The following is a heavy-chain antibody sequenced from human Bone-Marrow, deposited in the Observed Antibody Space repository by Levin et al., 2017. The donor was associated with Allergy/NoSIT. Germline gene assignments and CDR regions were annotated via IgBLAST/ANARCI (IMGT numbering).Heavy chain of an antibody. Sequence: GESLKISCKASGYTFTSYDISWVRQAPGQGLEWMGWISGYNGNTNYAQRLQGRITVTTDTSTSTAYMEMRSLRSDDTAVYYCARGGYQYGYERWGQGTLVTVSS. V-gene: IGHV1-18*01. J-gene: IGHJ4*02. CDR2: ISGYNGNT. CDR1: GYTFTSYD. D-gene: IGHD5-18*01. CDR3: ARGGYQYGYER.